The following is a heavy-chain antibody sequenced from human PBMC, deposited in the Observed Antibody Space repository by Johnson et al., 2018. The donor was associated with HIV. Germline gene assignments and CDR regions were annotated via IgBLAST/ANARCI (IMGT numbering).Heavy chain of an antibody. J-gene: IGHJ3*02. CDR3: ANPTGSDAFDI. V-gene: IGHV3-30*02. Sequence: QVQLVESGGGLVQPGGSLRLSCAASGFTFSSYAMHWVRQAPGKGLEWVAFIRYDESNKYYEDSLKGRFTISRDNSKNTLYLQMNSLRAEDTAVYYCANPTGSDAFDIWGQGTMVTVSS. CDR1: GFTFSSYA. CDR2: IRYDESNK. D-gene: IGHD1-1*01.